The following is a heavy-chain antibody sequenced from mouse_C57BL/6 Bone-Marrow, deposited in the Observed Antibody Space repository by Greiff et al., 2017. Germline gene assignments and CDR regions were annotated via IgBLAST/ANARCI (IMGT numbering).Heavy chain of an antibody. Sequence: EVKLMESGGGLVKPGGSLKLSCAASGFTFSSYAMSWVRQTPEKRLEWVATISDGGSYTYYPDNVKGRFTISRDNAKNNLYLQMSHLKSEDTAMYYCARAPLGWFAYGGQGTLVTVSA. J-gene: IGHJ3*01. V-gene: IGHV5-4*03. CDR1: GFTFSSYA. CDR2: ISDGGSYT. CDR3: ARAPLGWFAY. D-gene: IGHD4-1*01.